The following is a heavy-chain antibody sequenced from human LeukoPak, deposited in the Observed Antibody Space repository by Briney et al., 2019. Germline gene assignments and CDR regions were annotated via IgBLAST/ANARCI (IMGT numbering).Heavy chain of an antibody. D-gene: IGHD7-27*01. CDR2: IYHSGST. V-gene: IGHV4-59*12. Sequence: SETLSLTCTVSGGSISSYYWSWIRQPPGKGLEWIGEIYHSGSTNYNPSLKSRVTISVDRSKNQFSLKLSSVTAADTAVYYCARGTGEIYYYYYMDVWGKGTTVTVSS. J-gene: IGHJ6*03. CDR1: GGSISSYY. CDR3: ARGTGEIYYYYYMDV.